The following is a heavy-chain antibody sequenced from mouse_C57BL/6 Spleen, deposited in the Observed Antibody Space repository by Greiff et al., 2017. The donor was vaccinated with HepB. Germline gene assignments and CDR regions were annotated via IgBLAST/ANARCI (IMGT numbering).Heavy chain of an antibody. CDR2: ISSGSSTI. CDR1: GFTFSDYG. J-gene: IGHJ3*01. CDR3: ARPGGAWFAY. Sequence: DVKLVESGGGLVKPGGSLKLSCAASGFTFSDYGMHWVRQAPEKGLEWVAYISSGSSTIYYADTVKGRFTISRDNAKNTLFLQMTSLRSEDTAMYYCARPGGAWFAYWGQGTLVTVSA. V-gene: IGHV5-17*01.